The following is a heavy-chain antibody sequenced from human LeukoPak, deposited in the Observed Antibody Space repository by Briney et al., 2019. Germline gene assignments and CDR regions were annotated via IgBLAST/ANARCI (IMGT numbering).Heavy chain of an antibody. D-gene: IGHD3-3*01. V-gene: IGHV1-2*02. CDR1: GYTFTGYY. CDR2: INPNSGGT. J-gene: IGHJ4*02. Sequence: ASVKVSCKASGYTFTGYYMHWVRQAPGQGLEWMGWINPNSGGTNYAQKFQGRVTMTRDTSISTAYMELGRLRSDDTAVYYCARDRGITIFGVVIIEGFDYWGPGTLVTVSS. CDR3: ARDRGITIFGVVIIEGFDY.